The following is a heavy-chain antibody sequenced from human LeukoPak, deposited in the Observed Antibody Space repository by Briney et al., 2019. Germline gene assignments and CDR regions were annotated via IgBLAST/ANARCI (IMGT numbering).Heavy chain of an antibody. V-gene: IGHV4-39*07. J-gene: IGHJ4*02. CDR2: IYYSGST. CDR1: GGSISSSSYY. Sequence: SETLSLTCTVSGGSISSSSYYWGWIRQPPGKGLEWIGSIYYSGSTYYNPSLKSRVTISVDTSKNQFSLKLSSVTAADTAVYYCADETYYYDSSGYFDYWGQGTLVTVSS. CDR3: ADETYYYDSSGYFDY. D-gene: IGHD3-22*01.